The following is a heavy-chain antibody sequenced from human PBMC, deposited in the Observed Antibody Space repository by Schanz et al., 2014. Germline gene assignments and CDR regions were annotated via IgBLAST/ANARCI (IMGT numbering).Heavy chain of an antibody. CDR1: GGTFSDYP. D-gene: IGHD4-4*01. J-gene: IGHJ5*02. CDR2: IVPILDKA. V-gene: IGHV1-69*02. Sequence: KKPGSSVKVSCKASGGTFSDYPITWVRQAPGQGLEWIGMIVPILDKANYAQKFQGRVTVTADKFTSTAYIELGGLISEETEVYYRALQGALWFDP. CDR3: ALQGALWFDP.